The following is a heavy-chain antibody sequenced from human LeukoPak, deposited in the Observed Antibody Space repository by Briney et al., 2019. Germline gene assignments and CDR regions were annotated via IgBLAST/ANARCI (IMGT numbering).Heavy chain of an antibody. CDR3: ARDRGGYNPYYYYGMDV. D-gene: IGHD5-24*01. CDR1: GYTLTSYY. J-gene: IGHJ6*02. V-gene: IGHV1-46*01. CDR2: INPSGGST. Sequence: ASVKVSCKASGYTLTSYYLHWVRQAPGQGLEWMAIINPSGGSTSHAQKFQGRVTITRDTSASTAYMELSSLRSEDTAVYYCARDRGGYNPYYYYGMDVWGQGTTVTVSS.